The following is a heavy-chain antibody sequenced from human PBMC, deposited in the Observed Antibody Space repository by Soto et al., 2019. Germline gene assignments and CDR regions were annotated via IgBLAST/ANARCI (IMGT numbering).Heavy chain of an antibody. J-gene: IGHJ4*02. CDR3: VCVRDTAMVTGYYFEQ. CDR1: GFTFSSYS. V-gene: IGHV3-48*02. D-gene: IGHD5-18*01. CDR2: ISSSSSTI. Sequence: GGSLRLSCAASGFTFSSYSMNWVRQAPGKELEWASYISSSSSTIYYADAVKGSFTIANDNTKMQQNPHMNILRDEDRAVYYCVCVRDTAMVTGYYFEQRGQRSLV.